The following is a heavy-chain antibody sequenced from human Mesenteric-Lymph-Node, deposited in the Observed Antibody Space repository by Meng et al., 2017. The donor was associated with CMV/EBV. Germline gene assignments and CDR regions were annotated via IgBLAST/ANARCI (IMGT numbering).Heavy chain of an antibody. CDR2: MNPNSGNT. CDR3: ARGYDSSGYHLDY. CDR1: GHTFTSYD. J-gene: IGHJ4*02. V-gene: IGHV1-8*01. D-gene: IGHD3-22*01. Sequence: ASVKVSCKASGHTFTSYDIKCVRQATGQGLEWMGWMNPNSGNTGYAQKFQGRVTMTRNTSISTAYMELSSLRSEDTAVYYCARGYDSSGYHLDYWGQGTLVTVSS.